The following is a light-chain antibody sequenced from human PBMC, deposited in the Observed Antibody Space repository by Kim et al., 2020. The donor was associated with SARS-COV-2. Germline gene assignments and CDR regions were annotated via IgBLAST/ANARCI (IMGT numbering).Light chain of an antibody. J-gene: IGLJ3*02. V-gene: IGLV1-51*01. CDR2: VND. CDR3: GTWDSSLSAGV. Sequence: QSVLTQPPSVSAAPGQKVTISCSGSTSNIGNNYVSWYQQLPGTAPKIVIYVNDKRLSGIPDRFSGSKSATSATLGITGLQTGDEAVYYCGTWDSSLSAGVFGGGTQLTVL. CDR1: TSNIGNNY.